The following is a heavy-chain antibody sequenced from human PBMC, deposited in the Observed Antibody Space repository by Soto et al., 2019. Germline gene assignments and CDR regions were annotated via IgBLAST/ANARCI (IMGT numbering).Heavy chain of an antibody. D-gene: IGHD6-6*01. V-gene: IGHV3-23*01. J-gene: IGHJ4*02. CDR3: AQKASGTPGHYDY. CDR1: GVTFSSYA. CDR2: ISGSGGST. Sequence: PGGSLRLSCAASGVTFSSYAMSWVRQAPGKGLEWVSSISGSGGSTFYVDSVKGRFIISRDNAKNTLYLQMNGLTAEDTAVYYCAQKASGTPGHYDYWGQGTLVTVSS.